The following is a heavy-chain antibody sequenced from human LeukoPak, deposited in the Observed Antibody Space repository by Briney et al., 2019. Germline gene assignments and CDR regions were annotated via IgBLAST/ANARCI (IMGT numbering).Heavy chain of an antibody. CDR2: IKRDGSEK. CDR1: GFTFSGYW. CDR3: ARGGGRGDYNERYYFDY. Sequence: GGSLRLSCAASGFTFSGYWMSWVRQAPGRGLEWVANIKRDGSEKYYVDSVKGRFNISRDNAKNSLHLQMNSLTAEDTAVYYCARGGGRGDYNERYYFDYWGQGALVTVSS. D-gene: IGHD3-22*01. J-gene: IGHJ4*02. V-gene: IGHV3-7*01.